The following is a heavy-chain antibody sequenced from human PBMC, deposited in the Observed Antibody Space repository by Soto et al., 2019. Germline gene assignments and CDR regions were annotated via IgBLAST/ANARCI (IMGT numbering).Heavy chain of an antibody. J-gene: IGHJ6*02. CDR1: GFTFGDYA. D-gene: IGHD3-10*01. Sequence: PGGSLRLSCTASGFTFGDYAMSWVRQAPGKGLEWVGFIRSKAYGGTTEYAASVKGRFTISRDDSKSIAYLQMNSLKTEDTDVYYCTTPLYGSGSDYYGMDVWGQGTTVTVSS. CDR3: TTPLYGSGSDYYGMDV. V-gene: IGHV3-49*04. CDR2: IRSKAYGGTT.